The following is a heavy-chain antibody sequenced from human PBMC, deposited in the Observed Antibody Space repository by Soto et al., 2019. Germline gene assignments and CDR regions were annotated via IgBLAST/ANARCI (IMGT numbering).Heavy chain of an antibody. Sequence: QVQLVESGGGVVQPGRSLRLSCAASGFTFSSYAMHWVRQAPGKGLEWVAVISYDGSNKYYADSVKGRFTISRDNSKNTLYLQMNSLRAEDTAVYYCARDVYSGSLFDPWGQGTLVTVSS. CDR2: ISYDGSNK. D-gene: IGHD1-26*01. V-gene: IGHV3-30-3*01. CDR3: ARDVYSGSLFDP. J-gene: IGHJ5*02. CDR1: GFTFSSYA.